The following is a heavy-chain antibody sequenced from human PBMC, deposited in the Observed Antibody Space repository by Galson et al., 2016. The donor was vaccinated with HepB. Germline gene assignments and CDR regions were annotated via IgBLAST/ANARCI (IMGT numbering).Heavy chain of an antibody. CDR3: ATRGESLQF. D-gene: IGHD3-16*01. V-gene: IGHV4-61*03. CDR2: IYYTGST. CDR1: GDSVNSGNYY. J-gene: IGHJ1*01. Sequence: SETLSLTCDVSGDSVNSGNYYWSWIRQPPGKGLEWIGYIYYTGSTKYNSSLESRVTISMDTSKNHFSLQLRSLTAADTAVCYCATRGESLQFWGQGSLVTVSS.